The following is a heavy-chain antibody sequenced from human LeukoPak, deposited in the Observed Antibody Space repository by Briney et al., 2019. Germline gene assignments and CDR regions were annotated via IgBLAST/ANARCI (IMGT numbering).Heavy chain of an antibody. CDR3: AKDAGIGAGGIFEY. J-gene: IGHJ4*02. D-gene: IGHD6-13*01. V-gene: IGHV3-23*01. Sequence: PGGSLRLSCAASGFTFSSYAMSWVRQAPGKGLEWVSAISGTGGSTYHADSVKGRSTISRDNSKNTLYLQMNSLRAEDTAVYYCAKDAGIGAGGIFEYWGQGTLVTVSS. CDR2: ISGTGGST. CDR1: GFTFSSYA.